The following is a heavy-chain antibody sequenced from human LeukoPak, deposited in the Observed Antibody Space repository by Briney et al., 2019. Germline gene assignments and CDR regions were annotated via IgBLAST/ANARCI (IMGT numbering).Heavy chain of an antibody. Sequence: ASVKVSCKASGYTFTSYYMHWVRQAPGQGLEWMAWMNPNSGNTGYAQKFQGRVTITRNTSISTAYMELSSLRSEDTAVYYCATQWFGEGGFDYWGQGTLVTVSS. CDR3: ATQWFGEGGFDY. CDR1: GYTFTSYY. J-gene: IGHJ4*02. CDR2: MNPNSGNT. V-gene: IGHV1-8*03. D-gene: IGHD3-10*01.